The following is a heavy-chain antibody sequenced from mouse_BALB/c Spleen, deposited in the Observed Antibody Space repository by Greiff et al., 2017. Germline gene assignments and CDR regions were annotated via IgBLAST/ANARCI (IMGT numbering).Heavy chain of an antibody. D-gene: IGHD5-1*01. V-gene: IGHV1-7*01. CDR2: INPSTGYT. Sequence: VQLQQSGAELAKPGASVKMSCKASGYTFTSYWMHWVKQRPGQGLEWIGYINPSTGYTEYNQKFKDKATLTADKSSSTAYMQLSSLTSEDSAVYYCAREEKEYPHLAYWGQGTLVTVSA. CDR3: AREEKEYPHLAY. J-gene: IGHJ3*01. CDR1: GYTFTSYW.